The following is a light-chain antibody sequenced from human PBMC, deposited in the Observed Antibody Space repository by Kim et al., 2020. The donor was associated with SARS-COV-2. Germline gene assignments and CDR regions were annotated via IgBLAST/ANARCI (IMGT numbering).Light chain of an antibody. V-gene: IGKV1-27*01. CDR2: GPS. Sequence: ASVGGRITITCRASQGISKYLAWYQQRPGKVPKLLIYGPSVLQSGVPSRFSGSGSGTVFTFTISRLQPEDVGTYYCQKYNSAPRTFGQGTKVDIK. CDR1: QGISKY. CDR3: QKYNSAPRT. J-gene: IGKJ1*01.